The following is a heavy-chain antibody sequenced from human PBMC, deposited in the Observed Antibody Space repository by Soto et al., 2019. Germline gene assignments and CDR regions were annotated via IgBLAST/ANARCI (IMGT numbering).Heavy chain of an antibody. CDR2: IIPIFGTA. V-gene: IGHV1-69*01. Sequence: QVQLVQSGAEVKKPGSSVKVSCKASGGTFSSYAISWVRQAPGQGLEWMGGIIPIFGTANYAQKFQGRVTITAEESTSTAYMELSSLRSEDTAVYYCARALGYYDFWSGYPFDYWGQGTLVTVSS. CDR3: ARALGYYDFWSGYPFDY. D-gene: IGHD3-3*01. CDR1: GGTFSSYA. J-gene: IGHJ4*02.